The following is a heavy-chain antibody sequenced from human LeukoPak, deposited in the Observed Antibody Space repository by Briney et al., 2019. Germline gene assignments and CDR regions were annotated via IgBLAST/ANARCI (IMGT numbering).Heavy chain of an antibody. Sequence: SETPSLTCTVSGGSISSYYWSWIRQPPGKGLEWIGYIYYSGSTNYNPSLKSRVTISVDTSKNQFSLKLSSVTAADTAVYYCARLGISSSLYYYYYMDVWGKGTTVTISS. V-gene: IGHV4-59*01. CDR1: GGSISSYY. CDR2: IYYSGST. D-gene: IGHD6-6*01. J-gene: IGHJ6*03. CDR3: ARLGISSSLYYYYYMDV.